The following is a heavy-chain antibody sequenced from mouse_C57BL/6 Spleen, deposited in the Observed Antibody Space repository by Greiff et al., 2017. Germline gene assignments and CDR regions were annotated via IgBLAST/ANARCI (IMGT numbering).Heavy chain of an antibody. CDR2: IRLKSDNYET. Sequence: EVKLEESGGGLVQPGGSMKLSCVASGFTFSNYWMNWVRQSPEKGLEWVAQIRLKSDNYETHYAVSGKGRFTITRDDSKSSVYLQMNNLRAEDTGIYYCTIYDGYYFDYWGQGTTLTVSS. J-gene: IGHJ2*01. CDR1: GFTFSNYW. D-gene: IGHD2-3*01. CDR3: TIYDGYYFDY. V-gene: IGHV6-3*01.